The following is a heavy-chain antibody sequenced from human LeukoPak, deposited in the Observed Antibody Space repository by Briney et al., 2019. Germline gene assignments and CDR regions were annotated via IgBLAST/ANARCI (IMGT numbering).Heavy chain of an antibody. CDR2: INTDGSDT. Sequence: GGSLRLSCAASGFTFSSNYMHWVRQAPGKGLVWVSRINTDGSDTTYADFVKGRFTISRDNAKNTLYLEMNSLRAEDTAVYYCARALRSPGDSGLDNWGQGALVTVSS. J-gene: IGHJ4*02. D-gene: IGHD3-10*01. CDR1: GFTFSSNY. CDR3: ARALRSPGDSGLDN. V-gene: IGHV3-74*03.